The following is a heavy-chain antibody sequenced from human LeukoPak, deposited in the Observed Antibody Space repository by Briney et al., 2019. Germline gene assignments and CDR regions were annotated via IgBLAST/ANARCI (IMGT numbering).Heavy chain of an antibody. J-gene: IGHJ3*02. CDR2: IYTSGST. Sequence: SETLSLTCTVSGGSISSGSYYWSWIRQPAGKGLEWIGRIYTSGSTNYNPSLKSRVTISVDTSKNQFSLKLSSVTAADTAVYYCARDRRIQLWLSAFDIWGQGTMVTVSS. D-gene: IGHD5-18*01. CDR1: GGSISSGSYY. CDR3: ARDRRIQLWLSAFDI. V-gene: IGHV4-61*02.